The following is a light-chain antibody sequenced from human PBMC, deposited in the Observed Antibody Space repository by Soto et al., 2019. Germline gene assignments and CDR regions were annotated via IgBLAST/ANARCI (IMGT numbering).Light chain of an antibody. CDR3: QKYNSALGT. CDR1: QGISNY. CDR2: AAS. J-gene: IGKJ1*01. Sequence: DIQITQTPCSRCSYIRDIGTIHCPASQGISNYLAWYQQKPGKVPKLLIYAASALQSGVPSRFSGSGSGTDFTLTISSLQPEDVATYYCQKYNSALGTFGQGTKVDIK. V-gene: IGKV1-27*01.